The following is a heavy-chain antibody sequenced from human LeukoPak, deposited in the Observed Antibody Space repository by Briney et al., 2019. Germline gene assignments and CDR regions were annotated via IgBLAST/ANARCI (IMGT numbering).Heavy chain of an antibody. V-gene: IGHV3-30*01. CDR1: GFTLSSYA. D-gene: IGHD6-19*01. J-gene: IGHJ4*02. Sequence: PGRSLRLSCAASGFTLSSYAMHWVRQAPGKGLEWVAVISYDGSNKYYADSVKGRFTISRDNSKNTLYLQMNSLRAEDTAVYYCAREYSSGWYVYFDYWGQGTLVTVSS. CDR3: AREYSSGWYVYFDY. CDR2: ISYDGSNK.